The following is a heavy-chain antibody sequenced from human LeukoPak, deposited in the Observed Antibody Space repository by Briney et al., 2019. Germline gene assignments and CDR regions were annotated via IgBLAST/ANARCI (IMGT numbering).Heavy chain of an antibody. CDR3: AKDLRVIVVTYYMDV. V-gene: IGHV3-23*01. CDR2: ISGNGGST. D-gene: IGHD2-2*01. CDR1: GFTFNSYA. Sequence: GGSLRLSCAASGFTFNSYAMTWVRQAPGKGLEWVSSISGNGGSTYYTGSVKGRFTISRDNSKNTLYLQMNSLRAEDTAAYYCAKDLRVIVVTYYMDVWGKGTTATVSS. J-gene: IGHJ6*03.